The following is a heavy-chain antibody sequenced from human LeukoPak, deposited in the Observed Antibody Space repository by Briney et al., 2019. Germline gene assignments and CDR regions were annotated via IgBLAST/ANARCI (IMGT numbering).Heavy chain of an antibody. V-gene: IGHV3-30*04. CDR2: ISYDGSDK. CDR3: AREDSSSWYPISYYYYGMDV. CDR1: GSDFSRYT. D-gene: IGHD6-13*01. J-gene: IGHJ6*02. Sequence: GGSLRLSCAASGSDFSRYTMHWVRQAPGKGLEWVAVISYDGSDKYYADSVKGRFTISRDNSKNKLYVQMNSLRLEDTAVYYCAREDSSSWYPISYYYYGMDVWGQGTTVTVSS.